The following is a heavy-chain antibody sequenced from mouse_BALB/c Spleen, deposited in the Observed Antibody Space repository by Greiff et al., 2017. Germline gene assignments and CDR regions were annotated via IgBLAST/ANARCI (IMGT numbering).Heavy chain of an antibody. V-gene: IGHV14-1*02. CDR2: IDPENGNT. CDR3: ASDHGGFAY. CDR1: GFNIKDYY. J-gene: IGHJ3*01. Sequence: EVQLQESGAELVRPGALVKLSCKASGFNIKDYYMHWVKQRPEQGLEWIGWIDPENGNTIYDPKFQGKASITADTSSNTAYLQLSSLTSENTAVYYCASDHGGFAYWGQGTLVTVSA.